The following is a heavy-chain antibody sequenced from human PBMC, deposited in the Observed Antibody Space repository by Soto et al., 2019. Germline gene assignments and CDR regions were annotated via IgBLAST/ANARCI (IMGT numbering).Heavy chain of an antibody. V-gene: IGHV3-66*01. CDR1: GFTVSSNY. CDR3: ARNWAAVWFVP. J-gene: IGHJ5*02. CDR2: IYSDGST. D-gene: IGHD6-25*01. Sequence: EVQLVESGGGLVQPGGSLTLSCAVSGFTVSSNYMSWVRQAPGKGLEWVSVIYSDGSTYYADSVKGRFSISRDNSKNTLYLQMNSLRAEDTAVYYCARNWAAVWFVPWGQGTLVTVSS.